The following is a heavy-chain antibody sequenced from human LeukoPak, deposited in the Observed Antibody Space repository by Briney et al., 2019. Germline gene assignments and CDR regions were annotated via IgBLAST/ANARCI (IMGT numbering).Heavy chain of an antibody. CDR1: GGTFSSYA. D-gene: IGHD2-15*01. CDR3: ASSGGSCYSCGDWFDP. J-gene: IGHJ5*02. V-gene: IGHV1-69*06. CDR2: IIPIFGTA. Sequence: ASVKVSCKASGGTFSSYAISWVRQAPGQGLEWMGGIIPIFGTANYAQKFQGRVTITADKSTSTAYMELSSLRSEDTAVYYCASSGGSCYSCGDWFDPRGQGTLVTVSS.